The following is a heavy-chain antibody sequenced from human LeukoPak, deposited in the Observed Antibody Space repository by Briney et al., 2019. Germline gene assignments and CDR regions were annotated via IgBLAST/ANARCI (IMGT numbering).Heavy chain of an antibody. CDR2: IHHSGST. V-gene: IGHV4-38-2*02. CDR3: AREEITGTTDY. D-gene: IGHD2-8*02. CDR1: GYSISSGFY. J-gene: IGHJ4*02. Sequence: SETLSLTCTVSGYSISSGFYWGWIRQPPGKGLEWIGGIHHSGSTYYNPSLKSRVTTSVDTSKNQFSLKLSSLTAADTAVYYCAREEITGTTDYWGQGTLVTVSS.